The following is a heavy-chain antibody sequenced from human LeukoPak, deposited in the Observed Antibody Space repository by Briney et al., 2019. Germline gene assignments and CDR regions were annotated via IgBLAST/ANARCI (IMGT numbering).Heavy chain of an antibody. V-gene: IGHV4-4*07. CDR2: LYPSGNT. D-gene: IGHD3-10*01. J-gene: IGHJ6*03. Sequence: RSSETLSLTCSVYGGFFSNHFWSWVRQPAGKGLEWIGRLYPSGNTNYNPSLKSRVTLSVDTSKTQFYLSLSSVTAADTAVYYCAREDSGSYYNFYYFYMDVWGKGTTVTISS. CDR3: AREDSGSYYNFYYFYMDV. CDR1: GGFFSNHF.